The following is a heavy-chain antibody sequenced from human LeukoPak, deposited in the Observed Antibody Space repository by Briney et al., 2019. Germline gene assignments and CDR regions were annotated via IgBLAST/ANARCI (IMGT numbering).Heavy chain of an antibody. CDR1: GFTLSDYH. D-gene: IGHD3-10*01. J-gene: IGHJ5*02. CDR2: ITTISHYI. CDR3: ARRGGPGTYHQLRYNWFDP. V-gene: IGHV3-21*01. Sequence: GSLRLSCAASGFTLSDYHMNWVRQAPGKGLEWLSSITTISHYIYYAGAVGGRFTIYRDNAKNSLDQQMTDLRGDDTAGYYCARRGGPGTYHQLRYNWFDPWGQGTLVTVSS.